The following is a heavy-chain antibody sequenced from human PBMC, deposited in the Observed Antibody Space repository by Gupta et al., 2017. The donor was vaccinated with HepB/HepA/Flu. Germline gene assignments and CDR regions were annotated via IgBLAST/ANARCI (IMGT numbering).Heavy chain of an antibody. D-gene: IGHD6-6*01. V-gene: IGHV1-69*04. CDR3: ARDRAYSSSSLFDDYYYGMDV. Sequence: QVQLVQSGAEVKKPGSSVKVSCKASGGTFSSYAISWVRQAPGQGLEWMGRIIPILGIANYAQKFQGRVTITADKSTSTAYMELSSLRSEDTAVYYCARDRAYSSSSLFDDYYYGMDVWGQGTTVTVSS. CDR2: IIPILGIA. J-gene: IGHJ6*02. CDR1: GGTFSSYA.